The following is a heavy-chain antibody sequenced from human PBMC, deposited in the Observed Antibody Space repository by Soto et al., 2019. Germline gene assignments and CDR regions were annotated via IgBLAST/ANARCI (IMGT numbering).Heavy chain of an antibody. V-gene: IGHV4-4*02. CDR1: SASIISEQR. CDR2: IHHSGST. J-gene: IGHJ4*02. Sequence: QMQLQESGPGLVKPSETLSLTCAVSSASIISEQRWSWVRQPPGKGLEWIGEIHHSGSTNNNPSLRIRVTVSVDEYKTQFSLNLKSVSAADTAVYYCARSFGWYAIDQWGQGTLVIVSS. D-gene: IGHD6-19*01. CDR3: ARSFGWYAIDQ.